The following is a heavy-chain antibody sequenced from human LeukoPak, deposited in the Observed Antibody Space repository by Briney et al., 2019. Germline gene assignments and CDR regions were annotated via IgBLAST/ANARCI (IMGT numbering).Heavy chain of an antibody. CDR3: ARGGWTAFDY. D-gene: IGHD6-19*01. Sequence: SETLSLTCTVSGGSISSYYWSWIRQPPGKGLEWIGYIYYSGSTNYNPPLKSRVTISVDTSKNQFSLKLNSVTAADTAVYYCARGGWTAFDYWGQGTLVTVSS. V-gene: IGHV4-59*01. CDR1: GGSISSYY. CDR2: IYYSGST. J-gene: IGHJ4*02.